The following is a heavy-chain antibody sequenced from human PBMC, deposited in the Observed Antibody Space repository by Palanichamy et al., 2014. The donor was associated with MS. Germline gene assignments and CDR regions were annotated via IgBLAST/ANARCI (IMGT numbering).Heavy chain of an antibody. CDR3: AGHDGGDSDGYVWFDP. J-gene: IGHJ5*02. CDR2: IYFSGTT. D-gene: IGHD2-2*03. V-gene: IGHV4-39*01. CDR1: GGSLRSSSYY. Sequence: QLQLQESGPGLVKPSETLSLTCTVSGGSLRSSSYYWGWIRQSPGKGLEWIGFIYFSGTTLFNPSLQSRVTISMDTSKNQFSLNLNSVTAADTAVYFCAGHDGGDSDGYVWFDPWGQGTLVTVSS.